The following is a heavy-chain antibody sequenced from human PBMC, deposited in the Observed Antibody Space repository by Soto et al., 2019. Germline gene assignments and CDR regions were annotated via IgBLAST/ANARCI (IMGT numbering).Heavy chain of an antibody. D-gene: IGHD5-18*01. Sequence: ASETLSLTFTVSGGSISSYYWSWIRQPPGKGLEWIGYIYYSGSTNYNPSLKSRVTISVDTSKNQFSLKLSSVTAADKAVYYCARSGYSYGYVDYYYGMDVWGQGTTVTVSS. CDR2: IYYSGST. CDR3: ARSGYSYGYVDYYYGMDV. CDR1: GGSISSYY. V-gene: IGHV4-59*01. J-gene: IGHJ6*02.